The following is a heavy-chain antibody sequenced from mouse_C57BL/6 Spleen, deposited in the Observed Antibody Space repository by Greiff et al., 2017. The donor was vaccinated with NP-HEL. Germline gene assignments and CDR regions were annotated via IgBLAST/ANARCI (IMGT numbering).Heavy chain of an antibody. CDR1: GYTFTSYT. D-gene: IGHD2-4*01. V-gene: IGHV1-4*01. J-gene: IGHJ4*01. CDR3: ADYDVEAMDY. CDR2: INPSSGYT. Sequence: QVQLQQSGAELARPGASVKMSCKASGYTFTSYTMHWVKPRPGQGLEWIGYINPSSGYTKYNQKFKDKATLTADKSSSTAYMQLSSLTSEDSAVYYCADYDVEAMDYWGQGTSVTVSS.